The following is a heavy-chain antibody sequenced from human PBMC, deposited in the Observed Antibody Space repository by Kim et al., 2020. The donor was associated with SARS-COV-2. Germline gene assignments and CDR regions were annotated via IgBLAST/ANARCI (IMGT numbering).Heavy chain of an antibody. CDR3: AKDNGDYDNYYYYGLDV. V-gene: IGHV3-43*02. J-gene: IGHJ6*02. Sequence: GGSLRLSCATSGFAFDDYALHWVRQVPGKGLEWVSLISGDGDSTYYADPVKGRFTISRDDTTDSLYLQMNNLRTDDTALYYCAKDNGDYDNYYYYGLDVWGQGTTVTVSS. CDR2: ISGDGDST. D-gene: IGHD4-17*01. CDR1: GFAFDDYA.